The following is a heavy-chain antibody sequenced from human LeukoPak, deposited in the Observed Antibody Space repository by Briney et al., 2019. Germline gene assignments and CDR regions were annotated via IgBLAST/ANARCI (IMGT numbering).Heavy chain of an antibody. CDR3: ARDMLDI. V-gene: IGHV4-39*07. CDR2: IYYSGST. D-gene: IGHD3-10*02. CDR1: GGSISSSSYY. J-gene: IGHJ3*02. Sequence: SETLSLTCTVSGGSISSSSYYWGWIRQPPGKGLEWIGSIYYSGSTYYNPSLKSRVTISVDTSKNQFSLKLSSVTAADTAVYYCARDMLDIWGQGTMVTVSS.